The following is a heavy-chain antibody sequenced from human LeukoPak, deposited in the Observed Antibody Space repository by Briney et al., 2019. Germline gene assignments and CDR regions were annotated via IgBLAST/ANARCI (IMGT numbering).Heavy chain of an antibody. J-gene: IGHJ4*02. D-gene: IGHD5-24*01. CDR2: IYYSGIT. CDR3: ARRHHNWDY. Sequence: SETLSPTCTVSGGSISSDYWSWIRQPPGKGLEWIGYIYYSGITNYTPSLKSRVTISLDTSKNQFSLKLNSVTAADTAVYYCARRHHNWDYWGLGTLVTVSS. CDR1: GGSISSDY. V-gene: IGHV4-59*08.